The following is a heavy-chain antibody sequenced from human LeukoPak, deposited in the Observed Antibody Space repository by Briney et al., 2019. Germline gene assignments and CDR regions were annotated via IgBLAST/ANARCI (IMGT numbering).Heavy chain of an antibody. CDR3: ARAYGGSALYYYGMDV. CDR1: GFTFSDYY. J-gene: IGHJ6*02. CDR2: FSSSSSYT. Sequence: GGSLRLSCAASGFTFSDYYMSWIRQAPGKGLEWVSYFSSSSSYTNYADSVKGRFTISRDNAKNSLYLQMNSLRAEDTAVYYCARAYGGSALYYYGMDVWGQGTTVIVSS. V-gene: IGHV3-11*05. D-gene: IGHD1-26*01.